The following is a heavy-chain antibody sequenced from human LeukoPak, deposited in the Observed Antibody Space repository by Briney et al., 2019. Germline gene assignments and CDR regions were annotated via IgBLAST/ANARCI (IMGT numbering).Heavy chain of an antibody. J-gene: IGHJ4*02. CDR2: IYYSGST. V-gene: IGHV4-61*01. CDR1: GGXVSSGSYY. CDR3: ARSTRPYSSSWYDY. Sequence: SETLSLTCTVSGGXVSSGSYYWSWIRQPPGKGLEWLGYIYYSGSTNYNPSLKSRVTISVDTSKNQFSLKLSSVTAADTAVYYCARSTRPYSSSWYDYWGQGTLVTVSS. D-gene: IGHD6-13*01.